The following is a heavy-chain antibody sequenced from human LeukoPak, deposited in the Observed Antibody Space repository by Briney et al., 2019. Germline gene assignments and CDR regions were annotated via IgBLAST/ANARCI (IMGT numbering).Heavy chain of an antibody. J-gene: IGHJ4*02. Sequence: GGALRLSCEVSGFTFDNNDMHWVRQSTGKGLEWVSAIGSAGYTYYAESVRGRFTITRDTAKQSLYLQMDSLRVEDTAVYHCVRQPDSARYGFDYWGRGTQVTVSS. CDR3: VRQPDSARYGFDY. CDR1: GFTFDNND. CDR2: IGSAGYT. V-gene: IGHV3-13*01. D-gene: IGHD1-14*01.